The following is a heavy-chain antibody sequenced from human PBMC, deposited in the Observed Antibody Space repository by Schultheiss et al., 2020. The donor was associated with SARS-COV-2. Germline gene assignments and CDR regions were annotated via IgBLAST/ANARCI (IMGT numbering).Heavy chain of an antibody. D-gene: IGHD5-24*01. Sequence: SETLSLTCTVSGASISSYYWSWIRQPPGKGLEWIGYMYYSVNTWYNPSLKSRVTISGDTSKNQFSLKLSSVTAADTAVYFCARATRVESLFSVRGGSFDFWGRGALVTVSS. V-gene: IGHV4-59*01. CDR1: GASISSYY. CDR3: ARATRVESLFSVRGGSFDF. CDR2: MYYSVNT. J-gene: IGHJ4*02.